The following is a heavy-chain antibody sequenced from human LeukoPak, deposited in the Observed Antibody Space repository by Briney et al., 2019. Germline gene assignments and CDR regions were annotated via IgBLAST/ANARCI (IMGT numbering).Heavy chain of an antibody. D-gene: IGHD5-18*01. Sequence: ASVKVSCKTSGYNFNRYSITWVRQAPGQGLKWMGWVSTSNGATNYAEKFQGRVTMTTETVTKTAYLELRRLTSGDTAMYFCARVSDTSMVTPGFDSWGQGTLVTVS. V-gene: IGHV1-18*01. CDR2: VSTSNGAT. CDR3: ARVSDTSMVTPGFDS. J-gene: IGHJ4*02. CDR1: GYNFNRYS.